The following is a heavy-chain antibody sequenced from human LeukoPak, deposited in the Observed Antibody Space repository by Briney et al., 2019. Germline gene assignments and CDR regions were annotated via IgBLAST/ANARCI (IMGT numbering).Heavy chain of an antibody. J-gene: IGHJ4*02. D-gene: IGHD1-26*01. CDR2: ISSSSSYI. CDR1: GFTFSSYS. V-gene: IGHV3-21*04. Sequence: GGSLRLSCAASGFTFSSYSMNWVRQAPGKGLEWVSSISSSSSYIYYADSVKGRFTISRDNAKNSLYLQMNSLRAEDTAVYYCAKAARVESGSYWLPHFDYWGQGTLVTVSS. CDR3: AKAARVESGSYWLPHFDY.